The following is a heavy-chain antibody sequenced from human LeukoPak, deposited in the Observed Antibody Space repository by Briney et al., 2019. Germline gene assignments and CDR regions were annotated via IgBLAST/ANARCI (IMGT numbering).Heavy chain of an antibody. J-gene: IGHJ4*02. Sequence: SETLSLTCTVSGYSISSGYYWGWIRQPPGKGLEWIGSIYHSGSTYYNPSLKSRVTISVDTSKNQFSLKLSSVAAADTAVYYCARGTYYFQYWGQGILVTVSS. V-gene: IGHV4-38-2*02. CDR3: ARGTYYFQY. CDR2: IYHSGST. CDR1: GYSISSGYY.